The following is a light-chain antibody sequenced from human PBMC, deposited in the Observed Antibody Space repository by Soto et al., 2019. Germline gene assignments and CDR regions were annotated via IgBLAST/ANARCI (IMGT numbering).Light chain of an antibody. CDR3: QVWDSSSDHVV. J-gene: IGLJ2*01. V-gene: IGLV3-21*04. CDR2: YDS. Sequence: SSELTQPPSVSVAPGKTARITCGGNNIGSKSVHWYQQKPGQAPVLVIYYDSDRPSGIPERFSGSNSGNTVTLTISRVEAGDEADYYCQVWDSSSDHVVFGGGTKLTVL. CDR1: NIGSKS.